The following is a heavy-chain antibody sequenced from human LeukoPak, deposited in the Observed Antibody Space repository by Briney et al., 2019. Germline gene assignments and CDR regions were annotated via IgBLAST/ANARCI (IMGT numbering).Heavy chain of an antibody. Sequence: GGSLRPSCAVSGFTFSSYGMHWARQAPGKGLEWVAVISYDGSNKYYADSVKGRFTISRDNSKNTLYLQLNSLRAEDTAVYYCAKDWGMSSSHDRDYYYGMDVWGQGTTVTVSS. V-gene: IGHV3-30*18. D-gene: IGHD6-13*01. CDR1: GFTFSSYG. CDR3: AKDWGMSSSHDRDYYYGMDV. J-gene: IGHJ6*02. CDR2: ISYDGSNK.